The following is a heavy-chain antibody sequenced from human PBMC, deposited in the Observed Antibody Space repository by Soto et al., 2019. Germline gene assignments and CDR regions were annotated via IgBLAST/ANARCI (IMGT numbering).Heavy chain of an antibody. Sequence: QVQLQESGPGLVKPSETLSLTCTVSGASISGHYWSWIRQPPGRGLEWIGYIHYTGSTTYNPSLRSRVTISVATAKNLLSLRLSSVTAADTAVYYCARGGWSMDFWGQGTLVTVSS. CDR2: IHYTGST. CDR3: ARGGWSMDF. V-gene: IGHV4-59*11. D-gene: IGHD6-19*01. CDR1: GASISGHY. J-gene: IGHJ4*02.